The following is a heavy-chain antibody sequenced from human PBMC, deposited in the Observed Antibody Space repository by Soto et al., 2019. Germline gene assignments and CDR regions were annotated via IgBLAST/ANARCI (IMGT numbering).Heavy chain of an antibody. D-gene: IGHD3-16*02. CDR3: AKDRRGYPNYFDS. Sequence: GGPLRLSCAASGFVFSDFGMHWVRQPPGKGLEWGEFISFDGGKTESADFVKGRCTISRDNSKNTPFLRMNSLRADDSAVYFCAKDRRGYPNYFDSGCQGIQVTVSS. V-gene: IGHV3-30*18. CDR2: ISFDGGKT. CDR1: GFVFSDFG. J-gene: IGHJ4*02.